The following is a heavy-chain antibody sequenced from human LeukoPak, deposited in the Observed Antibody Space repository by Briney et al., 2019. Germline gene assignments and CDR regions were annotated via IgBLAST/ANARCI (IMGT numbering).Heavy chain of an antibody. D-gene: IGHD5-24*01. V-gene: IGHV1-69*19. CDR3: ARDVYHLMAPMDNAAIDI. Sequence: SVTVSFKASGCTFSSYAISWLRQAPAQGLEGMGGIIPIFGRANYAQNFQGRGTITADDSTTTAYMALTSLTSEYTAVYYCARDVYHLMAPMDNAAIDIWGQGRTVTVS. CDR1: GCTFSSYA. CDR2: IIPIFGRA. J-gene: IGHJ3*02.